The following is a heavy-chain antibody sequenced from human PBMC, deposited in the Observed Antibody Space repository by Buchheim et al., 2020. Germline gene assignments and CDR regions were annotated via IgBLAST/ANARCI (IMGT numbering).Heavy chain of an antibody. D-gene: IGHD6-19*01. V-gene: IGHV3-30*04. CDR1: GFPFSIYT. CDR2: ISYDGKNK. J-gene: IGHJ4*03. Sequence: VQVVESGGGVVQPGRSLRLSCGASGFPFSIYTMNWVRQAPGKGLEWVAVISYDGKNKDYAESVKGRFTISSDNSKHTVELEMNSLRGDDTAVYYCATNAVAGHEGYWGQGT. CDR3: ATNAVAGHEGY.